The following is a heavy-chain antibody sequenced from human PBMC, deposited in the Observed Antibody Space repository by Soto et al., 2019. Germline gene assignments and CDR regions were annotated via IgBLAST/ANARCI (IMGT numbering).Heavy chain of an antibody. V-gene: IGHV4-59*01. CDR1: GGSISSYY. CDR2: IYYSGST. Sequence: QVQLQESGPGLVKPSETLSLTCTVSGGSISSYYWSWIRQPPGKGLEWIGYIYYSGSTNYNPSLSSRVTISVDTSKYQFSLKLSSVTAADTAVYYCARVSSHDYDFWSGYSNYYMDVWGKGTTVTVSS. CDR3: ARVSSHDYDFWSGYSNYYMDV. J-gene: IGHJ6*03. D-gene: IGHD3-3*01.